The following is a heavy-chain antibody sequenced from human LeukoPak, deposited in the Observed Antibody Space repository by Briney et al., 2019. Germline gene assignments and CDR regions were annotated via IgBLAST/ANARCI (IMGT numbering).Heavy chain of an antibody. V-gene: IGHV3-30-3*01. D-gene: IGHD5-18*01. J-gene: IGHJ4*02. Sequence: GGSLRLSCAASGFTLSSYAMHWVRQAPGKGLEWVAVISYDGSNKYYADSVKGRFTISRDNSKNTLYLQMNSLRAEDTAVYYCARAESPGYSYGNYSDYWGQGTLVTVSS. CDR2: ISYDGSNK. CDR1: GFTLSSYA. CDR3: ARAESPGYSYGNYSDY.